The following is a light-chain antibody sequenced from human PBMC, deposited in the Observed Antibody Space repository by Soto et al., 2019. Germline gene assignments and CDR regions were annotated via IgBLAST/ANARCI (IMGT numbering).Light chain of an antibody. Sequence: QSVLPQPASVSGSPGQSITISCTGTSSDVGRYNYVSWYQQHPGKAPKLIIYDVSYRPSGVSDRFSGSKSGNTASLTISGLQAEDEADYYCSSYTGSSTSFGGGTQLTVL. J-gene: IGLJ3*02. CDR1: SSDVGRYNY. V-gene: IGLV2-14*01. CDR3: SSYTGSSTS. CDR2: DVS.